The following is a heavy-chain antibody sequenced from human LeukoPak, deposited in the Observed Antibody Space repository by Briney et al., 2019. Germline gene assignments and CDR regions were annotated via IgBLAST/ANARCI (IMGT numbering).Heavy chain of an antibody. D-gene: IGHD2-15*01. V-gene: IGHV3-23*01. CDR1: GFTFSTYG. Sequence: QPGGSLRLSCAASGFTFSTYGMSWVRQAPGKGLEWVSAIGKSGDSTYYADSMKGRFTISRDNSKNTLYLQMNSLRAEDTAVYYCAKMVAAHDAFDTWGQGTMVTVSS. J-gene: IGHJ3*02. CDR2: IGKSGDST. CDR3: AKMVAAHDAFDT.